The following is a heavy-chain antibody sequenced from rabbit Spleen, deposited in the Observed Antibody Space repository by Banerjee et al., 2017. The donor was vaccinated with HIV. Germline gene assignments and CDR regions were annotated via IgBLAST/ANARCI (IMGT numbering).Heavy chain of an antibody. D-gene: IGHD1-1*01. CDR1: GVSLNDKDV. V-gene: IGHV1S45*01. J-gene: IGHJ4*01. Sequence: EQLEESGGGLVKPEGSLTLTCKASGVSLNDKDVMCWVRQAPGKGLEWIGCIDAVGSPNTYCARWAKGRFIMSRTSSTKVTLQMTSLTAADTATYFCARDLVAVIGWNFNLWGPGTLVTVS. CDR3: ARDLVAVIGWNFNL. CDR2: IDAVGSPNT.